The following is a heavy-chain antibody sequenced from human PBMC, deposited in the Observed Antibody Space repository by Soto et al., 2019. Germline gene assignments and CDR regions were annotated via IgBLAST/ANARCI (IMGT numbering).Heavy chain of an antibody. D-gene: IGHD5-18*01. V-gene: IGHV3-74*01. CDR2: IKSDGSST. CDR3: ASFVDTAMDY. J-gene: IGHJ4*02. Sequence: EVQLVESGGGLVQPGGSLRLSCAASGFTFSSYWMHWVRQAPGKGLVWVSRIKSDGSSTGYADSVKGRFTISRDNAKNTLYLQMNSLRAEDTAVYYCASFVDTAMDYWGKGTLVTVSS. CDR1: GFTFSSYW.